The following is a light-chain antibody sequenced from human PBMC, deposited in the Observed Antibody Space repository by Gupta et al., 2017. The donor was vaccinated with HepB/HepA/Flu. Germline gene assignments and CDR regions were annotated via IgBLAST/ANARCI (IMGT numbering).Light chain of an antibody. CDR1: QSLLHSTGYNY. J-gene: IGKJ1*01. CDR2: LGS. Sequence: DIVMTQSPLSLPVTPGEPASISCRSSQSLLHSTGYNYVDWYLQKPGQSPHLLIYLGSDRASGVPDRFSGSGSGTDFTLTISRVEAEDVGVYYCMQTLQTPWTFGQGTKIEIK. V-gene: IGKV2-28*01. CDR3: MQTLQTPWT.